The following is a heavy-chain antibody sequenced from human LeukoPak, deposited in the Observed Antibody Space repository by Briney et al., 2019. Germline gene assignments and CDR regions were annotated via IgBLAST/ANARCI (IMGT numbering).Heavy chain of an antibody. V-gene: IGHV4-59*01. CDR3: ARSFDSRGYYYYGMDV. J-gene: IGHJ6*02. Sequence: SETLSLTCTVSGGSISRYYWSWIRQPPGKGLEWIGYIYYSGSTSYNSSLKSRVTISLDTPKNQFSLKLSSATAADTAVYYCARSFDSRGYYYYGMDVWGQGTTVTVSS. CDR1: GGSISRYY. D-gene: IGHD3-22*01. CDR2: IYYSGST.